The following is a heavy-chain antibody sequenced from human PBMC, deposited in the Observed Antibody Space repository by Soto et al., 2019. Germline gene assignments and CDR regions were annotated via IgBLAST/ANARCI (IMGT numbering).Heavy chain of an antibody. CDR1: GYSFSFYG. J-gene: IGHJ4*02. CDR3: ARDRLRGYDSSGFYS. D-gene: IGHD3-22*01. CDR2: INPFDGNR. V-gene: IGHV1-18*01. Sequence: ASVKVSCKASGYSFSFYGINWVRQAPGQVFDWMGCINPFDGNRNFAQKFEDRVTMTAATSTNTFFLELRSLKSDDTAIYYCARDRLRGYDSSGFYSWGQGTMVTVSS.